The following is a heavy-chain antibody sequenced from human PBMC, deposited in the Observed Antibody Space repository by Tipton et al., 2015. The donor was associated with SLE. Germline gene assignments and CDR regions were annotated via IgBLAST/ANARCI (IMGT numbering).Heavy chain of an antibody. J-gene: IGHJ6*02. D-gene: IGHD4-17*01. CDR3: ARDLGGATVTTWPLYYYGMDV. V-gene: IGHV3-30*14. CDR2: ISYDGSNE. Sequence: RSLRLSCAVSGFSFSTYAMHWVRQAPGKGLEWVAVISYDGSNENYADSVKGRFTISRDNSKHTLYLQMNSLRAEDTAVYYCARDLGGATVTTWPLYYYGMDVWGQGTTVTVSS. CDR1: GFSFSTYA.